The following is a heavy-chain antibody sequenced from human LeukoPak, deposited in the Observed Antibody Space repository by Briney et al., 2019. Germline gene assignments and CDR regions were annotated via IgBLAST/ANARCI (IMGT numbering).Heavy chain of an antibody. V-gene: IGHV4-59*08. D-gene: IGHD3-10*01. CDR2: IYYSGST. J-gene: IGHJ4*02. Sequence: SETLSLTCTVSGGSISSYYWSWIRQPPGKGLEWIGHIYYSGSTDYNPSLKSRVTISVDTSKNQFSLRLSSVTAADTAVYYCARRVSGSLYYFDYWGQGTLVTVSS. CDR1: GGSISSYY. CDR3: ARRVSGSLYYFDY.